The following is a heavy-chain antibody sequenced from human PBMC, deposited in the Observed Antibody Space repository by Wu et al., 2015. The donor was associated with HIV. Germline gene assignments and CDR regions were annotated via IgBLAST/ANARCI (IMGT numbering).Heavy chain of an antibody. D-gene: IGHD2-2*01. CDR1: GYTFTSYY. CDR3: ARANSVVVPAAKYFQH. Sequence: QVQLVQSGAEVKKPGASVKVSCKASGYTFTSYYMHWVRQAPGQGLEWMGIINPSGGSTSYAQKFQGRVTMTRDTSTSTVYMELSSLRSEDTAVYYCARANSVVVPAAKYFQHWGQGTLVTVSS. CDR2: INPSGGST. J-gene: IGHJ1*01. V-gene: IGHV1-46*03.